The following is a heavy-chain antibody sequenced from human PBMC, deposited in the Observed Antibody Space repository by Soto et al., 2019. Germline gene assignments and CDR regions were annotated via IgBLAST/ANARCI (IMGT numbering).Heavy chain of an antibody. Sequence: SVKVSCKASGGTFSSYAISWVRQAPGQGLEWMGGIIPIFGTANYAQKFQGRVTITADESTSTAYMELSSLRSEDTAVYYCARDDDVTREYYYYGMDVWGQGTTVTVSS. D-gene: IGHD4-17*01. CDR3: ARDDDVTREYYYYGMDV. V-gene: IGHV1-69*13. CDR1: GGTFSSYA. J-gene: IGHJ6*02. CDR2: IIPIFGTA.